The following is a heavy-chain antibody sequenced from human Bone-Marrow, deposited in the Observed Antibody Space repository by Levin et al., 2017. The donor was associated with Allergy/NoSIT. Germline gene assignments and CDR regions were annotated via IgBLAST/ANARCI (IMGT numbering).Heavy chain of an antibody. CDR2: IYWDDDK. J-gene: IGHJ5*02. V-gene: IGHV2-5*02. CDR1: GFSLTTTGVG. D-gene: IGHD2-21*02. CDR3: SHRPICGDDCTGFDP. Sequence: SGPTLVKPTQTLTLTCSFSGFSLTTTGVGVGWIRQPPGKALEWLALIYWDDDKRYSPSLKTRLTITKDTSKNQVALTMTNMDPVDTARYYCSHRPICGDDCTGFDPWGPGILVTVSS.